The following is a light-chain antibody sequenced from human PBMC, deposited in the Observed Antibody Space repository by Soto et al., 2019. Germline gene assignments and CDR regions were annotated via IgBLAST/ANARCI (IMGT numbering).Light chain of an antibody. CDR3: SSYAGSTTFYV. CDR2: EGS. CDR1: TSDVGTFGL. Sequence: QSVLTQPASVSGSPGQSTPISCSGTTSDVGTFGLVSWFQQHPGKAPKLMIYEGSKRPAGVSKRFSGSKSGDTASLTISGLQAEDEADYYCSSYAGSTTFYVFGTGTKVTVL. J-gene: IGLJ1*01. V-gene: IGLV2-23*01.